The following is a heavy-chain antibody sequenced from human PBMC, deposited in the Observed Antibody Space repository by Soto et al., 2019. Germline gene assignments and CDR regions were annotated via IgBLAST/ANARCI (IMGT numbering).Heavy chain of an antibody. CDR2: IIPIFGTA. Sequence: QVQLVQSGAEVKKPGSLVKVSCKASGGTFSSYAISWVRQAPGQGLEWMGGIIPIFGTANYAQKFQGRVTITADESTSTAYMELSSLRSEDTAVYYCARGLPTVTISYYYYGMDVWGQGTTVTVSS. CDR3: ARGLPTVTISYYYYGMDV. V-gene: IGHV1-69*01. J-gene: IGHJ6*02. CDR1: GGTFSSYA. D-gene: IGHD4-17*01.